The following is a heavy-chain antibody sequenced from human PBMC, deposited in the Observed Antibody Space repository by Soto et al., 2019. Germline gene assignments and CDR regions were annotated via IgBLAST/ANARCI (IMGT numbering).Heavy chain of an antibody. CDR1: GIIFTTYW. Sequence: GGSLRLSCEASGIIFTTYWMSWVRQAPGKGLEWVANIKEDGSEQYYGDSVKGRFTISRDNAKNSLYLQMNSLRAEDTAVYYCARDEAGYAYWGQGTLVTVSS. CDR2: IKEDGSEQ. J-gene: IGHJ4*02. D-gene: IGHD2-2*01. V-gene: IGHV3-7*01. CDR3: ARDEAGYAY.